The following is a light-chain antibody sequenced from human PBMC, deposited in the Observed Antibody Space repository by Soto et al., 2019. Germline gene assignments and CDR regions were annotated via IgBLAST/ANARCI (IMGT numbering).Light chain of an antibody. V-gene: IGLV1-47*02. Sequence: QSVLTQPTSASGTPGQRVTISCSGSSSNIGSNYVYGYQQLPGTAPKFLIYNNNKRPSGVSDRFSGSKSGNTASLTISGLQAEDEADYYCSSYTTSNTRQIVFGTGTKVTVL. CDR1: SSNIGSNY. CDR2: NNN. CDR3: SSYTTSNTRQIV. J-gene: IGLJ1*01.